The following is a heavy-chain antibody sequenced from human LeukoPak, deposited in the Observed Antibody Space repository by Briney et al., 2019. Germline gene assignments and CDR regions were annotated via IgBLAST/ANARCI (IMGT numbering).Heavy chain of an antibody. CDR1: GGSISSSSYY. V-gene: IGHV4-39*02. D-gene: IGHD1-14*01. CDR2: IYYSGST. CDR3: ARDPEYFDL. J-gene: IGHJ2*01. Sequence: TSETLSLTCTVSGGSISSSSYYWGWIRQPPGKGLEWIGSIYYSGSTYYNPSLKSRVTISVDTSKNQFSLKLSSVTAADTAVYYCARDPEYFDLWGRGTLVTVSS.